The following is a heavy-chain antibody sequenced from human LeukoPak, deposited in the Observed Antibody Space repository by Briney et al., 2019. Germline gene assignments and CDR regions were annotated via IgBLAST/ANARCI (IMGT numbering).Heavy chain of an antibody. CDR3: ARVPTYSDFWSGYTIDY. J-gene: IGHJ4*02. Sequence: GGSLRLSCTASGFTFSSYSMNWVRQAPGKGLEWVSHISRSSTTVYYADSVKGRFTISRDNAKNSLYLQMNSQGAEDTAVYYCARVPTYSDFWSGYTIDYWGQGTLVTVSS. V-gene: IGHV3-48*01. D-gene: IGHD3-3*01. CDR2: ISRSSTTV. CDR1: GFTFSSYS.